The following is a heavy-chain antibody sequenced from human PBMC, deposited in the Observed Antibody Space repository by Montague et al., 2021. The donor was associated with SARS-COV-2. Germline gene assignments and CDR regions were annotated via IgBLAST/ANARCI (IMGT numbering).Heavy chain of an antibody. CDR2: IYYTGIT. CDR3: ARGRGSASAIWFDH. Sequence: SETLSLTCTVSGGSIGSHYWSWIRLPPGKGLEWVGHIYYTGITKYKSSLKSRVTISVDTSKNQLSLKLDSVTAADTAVYYCARGRGSASAIWFDHWGQGTLVTVSS. D-gene: IGHD3-16*01. V-gene: IGHV4-59*11. CDR1: GGSIGSHY. J-gene: IGHJ5*02.